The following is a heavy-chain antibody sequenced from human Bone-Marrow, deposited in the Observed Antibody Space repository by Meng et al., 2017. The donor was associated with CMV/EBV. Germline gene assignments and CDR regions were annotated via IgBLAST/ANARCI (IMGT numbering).Heavy chain of an antibody. Sequence: ASVKVSCKASGYTFTSFYMHWVRQAPGQGLEWMGIINPSGGSTSYAQKFQGRVTMTRDTSTSTVYMELSSLRSEDTAVYYCARDYPDFWSGYNNWFDPWGQGTLVTVSS. CDR1: GYTFTSFY. CDR3: ARDYPDFWSGYNNWFDP. D-gene: IGHD3-3*01. J-gene: IGHJ5*02. CDR2: INPSGGST. V-gene: IGHV1-46*01.